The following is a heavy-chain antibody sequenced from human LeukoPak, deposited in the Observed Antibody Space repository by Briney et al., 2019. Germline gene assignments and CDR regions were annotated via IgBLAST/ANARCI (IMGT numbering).Heavy chain of an antibody. CDR3: AKDGQRITMIVVVTRGGYLDY. J-gene: IGHJ4*02. CDR2: ISGSGGST. V-gene: IGHV3-23*01. D-gene: IGHD3-22*01. CDR1: GFTFSSYA. Sequence: GGSLRLSCAASGFTFSSYAMSWVRQAPGKGLEWVSAISGSGGSTYYADSVKGRFTISRDNSKNTLYLQMNSLRAEDTAVYYCAKDGQRITMIVVVTRGGYLDYWGQGTLVTVSS.